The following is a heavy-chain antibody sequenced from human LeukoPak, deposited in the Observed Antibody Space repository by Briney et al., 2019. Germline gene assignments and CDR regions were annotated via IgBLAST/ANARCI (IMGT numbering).Heavy chain of an antibody. J-gene: IGHJ4*02. Sequence: SEALSLTCAVSGGSFSGYFWSWIRQPPGKGLEWIGEINHSGSTNYNLSLKSRVTIPVHTSKNQISLKLSSVTAADTAVYYCARTTEKFEILTGYYFDYWGQGTLVTVSS. CDR1: GGSFSGYF. V-gene: IGHV4-34*01. CDR2: INHSGST. CDR3: ARTTEKFEILTGYYFDY. D-gene: IGHD3-9*01.